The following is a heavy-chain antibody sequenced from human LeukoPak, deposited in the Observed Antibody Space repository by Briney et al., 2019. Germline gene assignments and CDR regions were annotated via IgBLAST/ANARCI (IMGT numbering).Heavy chain of an antibody. CDR3: ARIGARTVTTGNFDY. CDR2: IYHSGST. Sequence: PSETLSLTCTVSGYSISSGYYWGWIRQPPGKGLEWIGSIYHSGSTYYNPSLKSRVTISVDTSKNQFSLKLSSVTAADTAVYYCARIGARTVTTGNFDYWGQGTLVTVSS. J-gene: IGHJ4*02. CDR1: GYSISSGYY. D-gene: IGHD4-17*01. V-gene: IGHV4-38-2*02.